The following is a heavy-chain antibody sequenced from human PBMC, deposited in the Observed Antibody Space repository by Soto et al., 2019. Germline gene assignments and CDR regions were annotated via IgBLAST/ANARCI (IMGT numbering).Heavy chain of an antibody. J-gene: IGHJ5*02. CDR1: GGSMKNFF. CDR2: IPYSGGP. CDR3: AASEVGLISVLGT. Sequence: SETLSLTCTVSGGSMKNFFWSWIRQPPGKGLEWIGYIPYSGGPTYTPSLKSRVSIAIDTSRNQFSLRLTSVTTADTAVYYCAASEVGLISVLGTWGQGTQVTVSS. D-gene: IGHD3-10*02. V-gene: IGHV4-59*01.